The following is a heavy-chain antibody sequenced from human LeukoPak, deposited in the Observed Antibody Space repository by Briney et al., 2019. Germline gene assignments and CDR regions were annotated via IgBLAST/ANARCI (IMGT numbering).Heavy chain of an antibody. CDR3: ARDHLAGDWFDP. V-gene: IGHV3-11*01. CDR1: GFTFSDYY. CDR2: ISSSGSTI. Sequence: GGPLRLSCAASGFTFSDYYMSRIRQAPGKGLEWVSYISSSGSTIYYADSVEGRFTISRDNAKNSLYLQMNSLRAEDTAVYYCARDHLAGDWFDPWGQGTLVTVSS. J-gene: IGHJ5*02.